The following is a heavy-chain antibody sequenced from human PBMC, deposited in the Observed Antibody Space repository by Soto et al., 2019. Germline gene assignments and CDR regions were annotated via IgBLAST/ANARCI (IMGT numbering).Heavy chain of an antibody. CDR3: AKDGRDGVAGRFYYYGMDV. J-gene: IGHJ6*02. V-gene: IGHV3-30*18. CDR2: ISYDGSNK. Sequence: GASLRLSCAASGFTFSSYGMHWVRQAPGKRLEWVAVISYDGSNKYYADSVKGRFTISRDNSKNTLYLQMNSLRAEDTAVYYCAKDGRDGVAGRFYYYGMDVSGQGTTVTVSS. CDR1: GFTFSSYG. D-gene: IGHD6-19*01.